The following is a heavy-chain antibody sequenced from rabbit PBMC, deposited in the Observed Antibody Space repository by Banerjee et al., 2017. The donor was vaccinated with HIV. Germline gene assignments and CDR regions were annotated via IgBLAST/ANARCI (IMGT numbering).Heavy chain of an antibody. V-gene: IGHV1S40*01. CDR3: ARKNIYYTNGGFDL. D-gene: IGHD8-1*01. Sequence: QSLEESGGGLGKPGGTLTLTCKASGIDFSSYYYMCWVRQAPGKGLELIACIYTGSSGSTYYASWAKGRFTISKTSSTTVTLQMTSLTAADTATYFCARKNIYYTNGGFDLWGPGTLVTVS. J-gene: IGHJ4*01. CDR2: IYTGSSGST. CDR1: GIDFSSYYY.